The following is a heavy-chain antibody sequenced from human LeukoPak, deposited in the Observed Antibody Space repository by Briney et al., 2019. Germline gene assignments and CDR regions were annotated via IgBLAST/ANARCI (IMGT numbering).Heavy chain of an antibody. D-gene: IGHD3-16*01. V-gene: IGHV4-59*01. J-gene: IGHJ4*02. CDR1: GGSIRGYY. Sequence: SETLSLTCTVSGGSIRGYYWSWIRQPPGKGLEWIGYIYYSGSTNYNPSLKSRVTISVDTSRSQFSLKLSSVTAADAAVYYCARGGTTPFDYWGQGTLVTVSS. CDR3: ARGGTTPFDY. CDR2: IYYSGST.